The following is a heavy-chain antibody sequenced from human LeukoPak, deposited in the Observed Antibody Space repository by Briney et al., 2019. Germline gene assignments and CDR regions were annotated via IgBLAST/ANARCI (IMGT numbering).Heavy chain of an antibody. CDR1: GFTFSTYW. CDR3: ARGSSLTTATCALFES. Sequence: GGSLRLSCSASGFTFSTYWMTWVRQAPGKGLEWVANVRQDGGETFYVDSVKGRFTISRDNAKNSLFLQMNSLRAEDTALYYCARGSSLTTATCALFESWGQGSLVTVSS. CDR2: VRQDGGET. D-gene: IGHD1-1*01. V-gene: IGHV3-7*01. J-gene: IGHJ4*02.